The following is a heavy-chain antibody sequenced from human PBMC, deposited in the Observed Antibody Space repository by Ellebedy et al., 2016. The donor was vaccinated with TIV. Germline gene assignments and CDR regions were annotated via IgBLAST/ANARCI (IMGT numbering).Heavy chain of an antibody. V-gene: IGHV3-33*08. CDR2: IWYDGSNK. CDR3: ARGRGRSGGLTGSYYFDY. CDR1: GFTFSSYG. Sequence: GESLKISXAASGFTFSSYGMHWVRQAPGKGLEWVAVIWYDGSNKYYADSVKGRFTISRDNSKNTLYLQMNSLRAEDTAVYYCARGRGRSGGLTGSYYFDYWGQGTLVTVSS. D-gene: IGHD3-9*01. J-gene: IGHJ4*02.